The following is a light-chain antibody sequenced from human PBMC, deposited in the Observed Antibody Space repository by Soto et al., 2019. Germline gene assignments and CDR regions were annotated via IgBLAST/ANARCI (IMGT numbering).Light chain of an antibody. CDR2: GPS. CDR1: QSVSYN. V-gene: IGKV3-15*01. Sequence: EVVRIQSPGTRSVSPKERVTLSCRASQSVSYNLAWYQQKPGQAPRLLIYGPSTRATGIPARFSGSGSGTEFTLTISSLQPDDFATYYCQQYNSYSPWTFGQGTKVDI. CDR3: QQYNSYSPWT. J-gene: IGKJ1*01.